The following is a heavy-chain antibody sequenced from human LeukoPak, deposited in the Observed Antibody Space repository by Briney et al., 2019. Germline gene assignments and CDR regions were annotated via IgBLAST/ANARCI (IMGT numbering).Heavy chain of an antibody. V-gene: IGHV4-61*02. CDR2: IYTSGST. D-gene: IGHD3-3*01. CDR3: ASEYYYDFWSGPPSSAFDI. CDR1: GGSISSGSYY. Sequence: PSETLSLTCTVSGGSISSGSYYWSWIRQPAGKGLEWIGRIYTSGSTNYNPSLKSQVTISVDTSKNQFSLKLSSVTAADTAVYYCASEYYYDFWSGPPSSAFDIWGQGTMVTVSS. J-gene: IGHJ3*02.